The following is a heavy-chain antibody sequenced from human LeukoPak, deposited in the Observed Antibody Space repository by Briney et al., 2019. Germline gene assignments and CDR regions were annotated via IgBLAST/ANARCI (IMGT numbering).Heavy chain of an antibody. D-gene: IGHD3-10*01. J-gene: IGHJ3*02. CDR2: INHSGST. CDR3: ARAPYYYGSGSYSAFDI. CDR1: GGSFSGYY. Sequence: SETLSLTCAVYGGSFSGYYWSWIRQPPGKGLEWIGEINHSGSTNYNPSLKSRVTISVDTSKNQFSLKPSSVTAADTAVYYCARAPYYYGSGSYSAFDIWGQGTMVTVSS. V-gene: IGHV4-34*01.